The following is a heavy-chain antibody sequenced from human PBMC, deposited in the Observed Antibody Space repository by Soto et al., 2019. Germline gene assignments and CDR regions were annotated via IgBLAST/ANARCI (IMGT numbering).Heavy chain of an antibody. CDR3: AKDLTWELDRGAFDI. J-gene: IGHJ3*02. CDR2: ISYDGSNK. D-gene: IGHD1-26*01. Sequence: SGGSLRLSCAASGITFSAYGMHWVRPAPGKGLEWVAVISYDGSNKYYADSVKGRFTISRDNSKNTQYLQMNNLRAEDTAVYYCAKDLTWELDRGAFDIWGQGTMVTVSS. CDR1: GITFSAYG. V-gene: IGHV3-30*18.